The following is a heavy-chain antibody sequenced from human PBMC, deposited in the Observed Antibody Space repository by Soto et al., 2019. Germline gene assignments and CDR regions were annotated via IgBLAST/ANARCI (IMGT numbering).Heavy chain of an antibody. CDR3: ARSHSFDGSIYNYYFDC. CDR2: TSYTGNT. Sequence: PSETLSLTCIVSGGSITSYHWSWIRQFPGKGLEWIAYTSYTGNTTYNPSLQSRITISMDTSNNQLSLNLTSVTAADTAVYYCARSHSFDGSIYNYYFDCCGQGTLVTVSS. D-gene: IGHD3-3*02. V-gene: IGHV4-59*01. CDR1: GGSITSYH. J-gene: IGHJ4*02.